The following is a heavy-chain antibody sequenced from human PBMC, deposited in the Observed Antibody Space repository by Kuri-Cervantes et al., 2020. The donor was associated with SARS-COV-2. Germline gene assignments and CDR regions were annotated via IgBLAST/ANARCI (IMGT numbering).Heavy chain of an antibody. D-gene: IGHD6-6*01. CDR1: GYTFTGYY. J-gene: IGHJ4*02. V-gene: IGHV1-2*02. CDR3: ARNLGSSSQDDY. CDR2: INPNSGGT. Sequence: DSVKVSCKASGYTFTGYYMHWVRQAPGQGLEWMGWINPNSGGTNYAQKFQGRVTMTRDTSISTAYMELSRLRSDDTAVYYCARNLGSSSQDDYWGQGTLVTVSS.